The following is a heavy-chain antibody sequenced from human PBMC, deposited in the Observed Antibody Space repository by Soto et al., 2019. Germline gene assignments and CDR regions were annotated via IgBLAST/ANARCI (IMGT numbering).Heavy chain of an antibody. J-gene: IGHJ6*02. Sequence: QVQLVQSGPEVKKPGSSVKVSCEASGGTFKKFAISWVSQAPGQGLEWMGGTLPFLGSSKYPQKFQGRVTIAADESATTTYMELTGLTSEDTAVYYCARGGKFHSEDLWEASYSHGLDVWAQGTTVTVSS. CDR3: ARGGKFHSEDLWEASYSHGLDV. V-gene: IGHV1-69*01. D-gene: IGHD1-26*01. CDR1: GGTFKKFA. CDR2: TLPFLGSS.